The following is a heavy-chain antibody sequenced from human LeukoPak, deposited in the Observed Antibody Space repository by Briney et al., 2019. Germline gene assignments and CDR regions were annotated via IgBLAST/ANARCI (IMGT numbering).Heavy chain of an antibody. CDR2: ISHSGST. Sequence: SETLSLTCAVYGGSFSGYYWSWIRQPPGKGLEWIGEISHSGSTNYNPSLKSRVTISVDTSKNQFSLKLSSVTAADTAVYYCARGLLEMSTITLGYWGQGTLVTVSS. V-gene: IGHV4-34*01. CDR3: ARGLLEMSTITLGY. J-gene: IGHJ4*02. D-gene: IGHD5-24*01. CDR1: GGSFSGYY.